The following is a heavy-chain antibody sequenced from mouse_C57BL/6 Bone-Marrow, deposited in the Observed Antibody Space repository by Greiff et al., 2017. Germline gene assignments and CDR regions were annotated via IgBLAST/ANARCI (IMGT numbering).Heavy chain of an antibody. CDR2: INPNNGGT. V-gene: IGHV1-22*01. CDR1: GYTFTDYN. J-gene: IGHJ1*03. CDR3: ARSEGLRGYFDV. D-gene: IGHD2-2*01. Sequence: VQLQQSGPELVKPGASVKMSCKASGYTFTDYNMHWVKQSHGKSLEWIGYINPNNGGTSYNQKFKGKATLIVNKSSSTAYMELRSLTSEDSAVYYCARSEGLRGYFDVWGTGTTVTVSS.